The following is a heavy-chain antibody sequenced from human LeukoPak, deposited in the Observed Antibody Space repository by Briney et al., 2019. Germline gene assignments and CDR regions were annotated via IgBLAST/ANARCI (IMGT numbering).Heavy chain of an antibody. V-gene: IGHV4-39*01. CDR1: GVSISSSNSY. D-gene: IGHD3-10*01. J-gene: IGHJ4*02. Sequence: SETLSLTCTVSGVSISSSNSYWGWIRQPPGKGLEWIGSIYYSGNTYYNASLKSQVSISIDTSKNQFSLKLSSVTAADTAVYYCARLVGWFGELSRRYFDYWGQGTLVTVSS. CDR3: ARLVGWFGELSRRYFDY. CDR2: IYYSGNT.